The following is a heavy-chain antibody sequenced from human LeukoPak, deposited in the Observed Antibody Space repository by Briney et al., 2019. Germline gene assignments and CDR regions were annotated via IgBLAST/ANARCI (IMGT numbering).Heavy chain of an antibody. V-gene: IGHV3-53*01. D-gene: IGHD1-26*01. CDR1: GFSFSNYG. J-gene: IGHJ4*02. Sequence: GGSLRLSCAASGFSFSNYGMSWFRQAPGKGLQWVSVIYSGGDSYYAGSVKGRFTISRNDPKNTMCLLMSNLRAEDTAVYYCAAHRRVGATMQHDSWGQRTLVT. CDR2: IYSGGDS. CDR3: AAHRRVGATMQHDS.